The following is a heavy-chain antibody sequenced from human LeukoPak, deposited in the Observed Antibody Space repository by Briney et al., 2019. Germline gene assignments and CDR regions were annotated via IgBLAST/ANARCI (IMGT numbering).Heavy chain of an antibody. Sequence: ASVKVSCKASGYTFTGYYMHWVRQAPGQGLEWMGWINPNSGGTNYAQKFQGRVTMTRDTSISTAYMELSRLRSDDTAVYYCARVKRVGGYYDSSGYYRYYFDYWGQGTLVTVSS. CDR3: ARVKRVGGYYDSSGYYRYYFDY. CDR1: GYTFTGYY. CDR2: INPNSGGT. J-gene: IGHJ4*02. V-gene: IGHV1-2*02. D-gene: IGHD3-22*01.